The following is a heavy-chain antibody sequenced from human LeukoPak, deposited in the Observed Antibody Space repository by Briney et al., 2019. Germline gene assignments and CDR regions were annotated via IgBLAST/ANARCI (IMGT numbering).Heavy chain of an antibody. CDR1: GFTFSSYG. D-gene: IGHD1-26*01. V-gene: IGHV3-30*02. Sequence: PGGSLRLSCAASGFTFSSYGMHWVRQAPGKGLEWVAFIRYDGSNKYYADSVKGRFTISRDNSKNTLYLQMNSLRAEDTAVYYCAKAPGAPERPLYYHYMDVWGKGTTVTVSS. CDR2: IRYDGSNK. CDR3: AKAPGAPERPLYYHYMDV. J-gene: IGHJ6*03.